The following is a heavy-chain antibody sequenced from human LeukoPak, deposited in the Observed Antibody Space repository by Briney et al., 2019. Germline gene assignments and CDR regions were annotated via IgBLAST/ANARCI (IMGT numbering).Heavy chain of an antibody. D-gene: IGHD5-12*01. CDR3: ARARGYDYYY. V-gene: IGHV4-34*01. CDR2: INHSGST. CDR1: GGSISSYY. Sequence: SETLSLTCTVSGGSISSYYWSWIRQPPGKGLEWIGEINHSGSTNYNPSLKSRVTISVDTSKNQFSLKLSSVTAADTAVCYCARARGYDYYYWGQGTLVTVSS. J-gene: IGHJ4*02.